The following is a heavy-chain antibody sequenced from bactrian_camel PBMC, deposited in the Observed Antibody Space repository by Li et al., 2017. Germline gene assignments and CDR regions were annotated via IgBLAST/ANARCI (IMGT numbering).Heavy chain of an antibody. J-gene: IGHJ4*01. V-gene: IGHV3S40*01. CDR2: INSGDGST. CDR1: GFTFSSSD. Sequence: QLVESGGGLVQPGESLRLSCAASGFTFSSSDMSWVRQAPGKGLEWVSAINSGDGSTHYADSVKGRFTISRANTMNTAYLQMDSLKSEDTAQYYCVALAWGFNYWGQGTQVTVS. D-gene: IGHD1*01. CDR3: VALAWGFNY.